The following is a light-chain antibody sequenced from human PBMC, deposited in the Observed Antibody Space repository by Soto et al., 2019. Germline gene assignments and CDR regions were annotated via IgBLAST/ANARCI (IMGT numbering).Light chain of an antibody. CDR1: QSVSSY. J-gene: IGKJ5*01. Sequence: EIVLTQSPATLSLSPGERASLSCRASQSVSSYLAWYQQKPGQAPRLLIHDASSRATGIPDRFSGSGSGTDFTLTISRLEPEDFAVYYCQQYGSSLPITFGQGTRLEIK. CDR3: QQYGSSLPIT. CDR2: DAS. V-gene: IGKV3-20*01.